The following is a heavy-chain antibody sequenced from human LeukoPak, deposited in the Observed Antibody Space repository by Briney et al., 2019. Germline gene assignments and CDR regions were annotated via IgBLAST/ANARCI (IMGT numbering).Heavy chain of an antibody. Sequence: GGSLRLSCAASGFTFSNYGMHWVRQAPGKGLEWVAFIRYDGSNKYYADSVKGRFTIDRDNSKNTVYLQMNSLRPDDTGIYSCARQESRNYQHEGLDYWGQGNLVTVSS. CDR1: GFTFSNYG. CDR3: ARQESRNYQHEGLDY. J-gene: IGHJ4*02. CDR2: IRYDGSNK. V-gene: IGHV3-30*02. D-gene: IGHD3-16*02.